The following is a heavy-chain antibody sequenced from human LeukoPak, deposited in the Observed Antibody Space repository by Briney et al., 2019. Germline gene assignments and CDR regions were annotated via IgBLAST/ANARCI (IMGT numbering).Heavy chain of an antibody. Sequence: PGGSLRLSCVASGFTFGKYWMSWVRQAPGKGLEWVANIKLDGSEKNYVDSVKGRFTISRDITKNSLYLQMNSLRVEDTAVYFCARGAATGPTLGLDYWGQGTLVTVSS. D-gene: IGHD6-13*01. V-gene: IGHV3-7*03. CDR2: IKLDGSEK. CDR3: ARGAATGPTLGLDY. J-gene: IGHJ4*02. CDR1: GFTFGKYW.